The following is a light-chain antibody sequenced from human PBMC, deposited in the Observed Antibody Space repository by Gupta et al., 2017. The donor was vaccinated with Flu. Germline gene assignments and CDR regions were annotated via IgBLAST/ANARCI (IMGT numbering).Light chain of an antibody. V-gene: IGKV1-33*01. CDR2: DAT. J-gene: IGKJ2*01. CDR1: RDIAKS. Sequence: PSSLSASIGDRVTITCRASRDIAKSLNWYQQKSRKAPKPLIYDATNLETGVPSRFSGSGSGTEFTITINSLQPEDFATYYCQQFDNLPNTFGQGTKVE. CDR3: QQFDNLPNT.